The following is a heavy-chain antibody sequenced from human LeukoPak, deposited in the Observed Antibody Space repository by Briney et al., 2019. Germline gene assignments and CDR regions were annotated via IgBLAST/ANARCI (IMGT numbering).Heavy chain of an antibody. CDR2: ISREKNSI. CDR3: VKVRHSGGFYAFDY. D-gene: IGHD3-22*01. V-gene: IGHV3-9*01. CDR1: GFTFDDYA. Sequence: GGSLRLSCAASGFTFDDYAVHWVRQAPGKGLEWVSGISREKNSIGYGDSVKGRFTISRDNAKKSLYLQMDSLRVEDTALYYCVKVRHSGGFYAFDYWGQGTPVTVSP. J-gene: IGHJ4*02.